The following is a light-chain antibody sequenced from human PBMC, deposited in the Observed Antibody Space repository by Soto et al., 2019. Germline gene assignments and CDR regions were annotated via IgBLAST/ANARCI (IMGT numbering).Light chain of an antibody. J-gene: IGLJ2*01. CDR1: SSNIGSNT. Sequence: QSVLTQPPSASGTPGQRVTISCSGSSSNIGSNTVNWYQQLPGTAPKLLIYSNNQRPSGVPDRFSGSKSGTSASLAISGLQPEDEADYYCAAWDDSLNGPYVVFGGGTQLTGL. CDR3: AAWDDSLNGPYVV. V-gene: IGLV1-44*01. CDR2: SNN.